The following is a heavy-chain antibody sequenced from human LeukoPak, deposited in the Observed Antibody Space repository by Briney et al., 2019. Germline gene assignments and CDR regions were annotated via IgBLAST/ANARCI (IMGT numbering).Heavy chain of an antibody. J-gene: IGHJ5*02. CDR3: AGGYGSGTYSA. V-gene: IGHV4-4*07. CDR2: TSTTVGT. Sequence: SETPSLTCTVSGASISSYYWSWIRQPAGKGLEWLGRTSTTVGTYYSPSLKSRVTMSIDTSKNQFSLRLTSVTAGDTAVYFCAGGYGSGTYSAWGQGTLVTVSS. D-gene: IGHD3-10*01. CDR1: GASISSYY.